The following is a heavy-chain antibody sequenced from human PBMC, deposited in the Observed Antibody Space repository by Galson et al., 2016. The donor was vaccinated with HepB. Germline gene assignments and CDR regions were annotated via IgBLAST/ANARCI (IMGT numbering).Heavy chain of an antibody. CDR1: GLTFKYYS. CDR3: ARVESSDFWSGYFGMDV. CDR2: ISYDGRSV. Sequence: SLRLSCAASGLTFKYYSIHWVRQAPGKGLEWVAVISYDGRSVYFADSVKGRFTMSRDTSKNTLYLQMNSLRTEDTALYYCARVESSDFWSGYFGMDVWGQGTTVTVSS. D-gene: IGHD3-3*01. V-gene: IGHV3-30*04. J-gene: IGHJ6*02.